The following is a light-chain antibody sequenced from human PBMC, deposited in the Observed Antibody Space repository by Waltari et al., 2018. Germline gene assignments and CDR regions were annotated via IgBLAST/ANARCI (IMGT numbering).Light chain of an antibody. J-gene: IGKJ4*01. CDR2: DTS. CDR1: QTVRTTY. Sequence: EIVLTQSPGTLSLSPGERATLSCRASQTVRTTYLAWYQQKPGQAPTLLIYDTSSRATGSPDRFSGSGSGTDFSLTISSLEPEDFAVYYCQQYDISPLTFGGGTKVETK. CDR3: QQYDISPLT. V-gene: IGKV3-20*01.